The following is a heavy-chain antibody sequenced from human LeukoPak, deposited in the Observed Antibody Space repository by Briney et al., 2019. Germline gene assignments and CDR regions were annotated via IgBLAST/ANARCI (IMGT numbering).Heavy chain of an antibody. CDR2: IYYSGST. D-gene: IGHD3-3*01. CDR3: ARGVRITIFGVVIENWFDP. Sequence: SETLSLTCTVSGGSISSGSYYWSWIRQPPGKGLEWIGYIYYSGSTNYNPSLKSRVTISVDTSKNQFSLKLSSVTAADTAVYYCARGVRITIFGVVIENWFDPCGQGTLVTVSS. J-gene: IGHJ5*02. CDR1: GGSISSGSYY. V-gene: IGHV4-61*01.